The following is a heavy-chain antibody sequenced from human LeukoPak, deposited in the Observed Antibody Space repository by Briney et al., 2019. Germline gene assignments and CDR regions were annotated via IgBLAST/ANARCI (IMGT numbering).Heavy chain of an antibody. D-gene: IGHD2/OR15-2a*01. CDR2: IISDGTTT. Sequence: PGGSLRLSCTASGFPLSNFWMRWVRQVPGKGLVWVPRIISDGTTTSYADSVKGRFTISRDNAKNTLYLQMNSLRAEDAAVYYCTRDWRNMAFDYWGQGTLVTVSS. V-gene: IGHV3-74*01. J-gene: IGHJ4*02. CDR1: GFPLSNFW. CDR3: TRDWRNMAFDY.